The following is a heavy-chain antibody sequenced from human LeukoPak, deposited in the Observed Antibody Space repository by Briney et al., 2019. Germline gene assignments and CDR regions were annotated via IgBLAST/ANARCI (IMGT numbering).Heavy chain of an antibody. CDR3: AKTYYNFWSGYFDY. CDR1: GFTSSSYA. D-gene: IGHD3-3*01. Sequence: TGGSLRLSCAASGFTSSSYAMSWVRQAPGKGLEWVSAISGGGGSTYYADSVKGRFTISRDNSKNTLYLQMNSLRAEDTAVYYCAKTYYNFWSGYFDYWGQGTLVTVSS. J-gene: IGHJ4*02. V-gene: IGHV3-23*01. CDR2: ISGGGGST.